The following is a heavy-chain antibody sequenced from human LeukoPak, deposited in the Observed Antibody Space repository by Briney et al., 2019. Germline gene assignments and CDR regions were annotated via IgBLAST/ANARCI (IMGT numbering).Heavy chain of an antibody. Sequence: GGSLRLSCAASGFTFSSYGMHWVRQAPGKGLEWVAFIRYDGSNKYYADSVKGRFTISRDNSKNTLYLQMNSLRAEDTAVYYCAKDYSLCSSTSCYRGYGGQGTLVTVSS. V-gene: IGHV3-30*02. CDR2: IRYDGSNK. CDR3: AKDYSLCSSTSCYRGY. J-gene: IGHJ4*02. CDR1: GFTFSSYG. D-gene: IGHD2-2*01.